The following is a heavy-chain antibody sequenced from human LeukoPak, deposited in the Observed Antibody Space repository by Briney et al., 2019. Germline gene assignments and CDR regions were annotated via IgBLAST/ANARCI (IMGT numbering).Heavy chain of an antibody. CDR1: GSTFSSYA. CDR2: ISYDGSNK. CDR3: ARELEQWLVLSY. J-gene: IGHJ4*02. Sequence: GGSLRLSCAASGSTFSSYAMHWVRQAPGKGLEWVAVISYDGSNKYYADSVKGRFTISRDNSKNTLYLQMNSLRAEDTAVYYCARELEQWLVLSYWGQGTLVTVSS. D-gene: IGHD6-19*01. V-gene: IGHV3-30-3*01.